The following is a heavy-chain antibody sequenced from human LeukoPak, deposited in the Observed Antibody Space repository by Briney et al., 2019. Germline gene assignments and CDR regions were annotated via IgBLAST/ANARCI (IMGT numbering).Heavy chain of an antibody. D-gene: IGHD6-13*01. Sequence: PGGSLRLSCAASGFTFNDYAMHWVRQAPGKGLEWVSGISWNSGSIGYADSVKGRFTISRDNAKNSLYLQLNSLRAEDTALYYCAKDLYSSSLTGPTRAFDIWGQGTMVTVSS. CDR3: AKDLYSSSLTGPTRAFDI. J-gene: IGHJ3*02. V-gene: IGHV3-9*01. CDR1: GFTFNDYA. CDR2: ISWNSGSI.